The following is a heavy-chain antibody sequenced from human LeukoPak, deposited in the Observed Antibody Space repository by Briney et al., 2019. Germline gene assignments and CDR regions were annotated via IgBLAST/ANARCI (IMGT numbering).Heavy chain of an antibody. Sequence: GGSLRLSCAASGFTVSSNYMGWVRQAPGKGLEWVSVIYSGGSTYYADSVKGRFTISRDNSKNTLYLQMNSLRAEDTAVYYCARDSHSGSGNSGYWGQGTLVTVSS. CDR1: GFTVSSNY. J-gene: IGHJ4*02. D-gene: IGHD3-10*01. CDR3: ARDSHSGSGNSGY. CDR2: IYSGGST. V-gene: IGHV3-66*01.